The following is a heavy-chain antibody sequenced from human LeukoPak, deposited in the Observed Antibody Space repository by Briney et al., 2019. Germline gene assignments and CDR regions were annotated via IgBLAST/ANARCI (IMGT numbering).Heavy chain of an antibody. CDR3: ARGVATWPNWFDP. D-gene: IGHD5-12*01. CDR1: GFTFSSYA. J-gene: IGHJ5*02. Sequence: PGGSLRLSCAASGFTFSSYAMHWVRQAPGKGLEYVSAISSNGGSTYYANSVKGRFTISRDNSKNTLYLQMGSLRVEDMAVYYCARGVATWPNWFDPWGQGTLVTVSS. CDR2: ISSNGGST. V-gene: IGHV3-64*01.